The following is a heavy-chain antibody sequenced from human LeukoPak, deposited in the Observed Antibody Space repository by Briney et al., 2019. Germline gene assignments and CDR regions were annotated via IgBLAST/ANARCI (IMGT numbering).Heavy chain of an antibody. CDR2: IYPGDSDT. D-gene: IGHD6-13*01. J-gene: IGHJ4*02. CDR1: GYSFTSYW. V-gene: IGHV5-51*01. CDR3: ARQSNLRAAAVY. Sequence: GESLKISCQGSGYSFTSYWIGWGRQVPGKGLEWMGIIYPGDSDTRYSPSFQGQVTISADKSISTAYLQWSSLKASDTAMYYCARQSNLRAAAVYWGQGTLVTVSS.